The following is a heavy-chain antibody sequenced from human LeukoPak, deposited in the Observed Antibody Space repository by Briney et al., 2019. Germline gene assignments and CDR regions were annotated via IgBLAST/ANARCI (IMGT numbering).Heavy chain of an antibody. CDR2: INHSGST. V-gene: IGHV4-34*01. D-gene: IGHD2-2*01. Sequence: SDTLSLTCAVYGGSFSGYYWSWIRQPRGKGLEWIGEINHSGSTNYNPSLKSRVTISVDTSKNQFSLKLSSVTAADTAVYYCARGFGRVVPAANGNWYFDLWGRGTLVTVSS. CDR1: GGSFSGYY. CDR3: ARGFGRVVPAANGNWYFDL. J-gene: IGHJ2*01.